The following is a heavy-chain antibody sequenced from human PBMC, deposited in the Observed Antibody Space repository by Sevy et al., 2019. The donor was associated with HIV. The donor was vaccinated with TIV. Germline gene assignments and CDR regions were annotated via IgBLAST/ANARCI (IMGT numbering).Heavy chain of an antibody. CDR2: IWYDGSNE. CDR1: GFTFRTYA. CDR3: TREFLSARPRSDAFEI. Sequence: QAGGSLRLSCAASGFTFRTYAMHWVRQAPGKGLEWVAVIWYDGSNERYVDSVKGRFTISRDNSKNTLYLQMNSLRVEDTAVYHCTREFLSARPRSDAFEIWGQGTKVTVSS. J-gene: IGHJ3*02. V-gene: IGHV3-33*01. D-gene: IGHD6-6*01.